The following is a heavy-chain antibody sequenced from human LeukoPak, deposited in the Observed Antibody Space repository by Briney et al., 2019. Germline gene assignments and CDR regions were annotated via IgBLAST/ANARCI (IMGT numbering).Heavy chain of an antibody. Sequence: PGGSLILSCAASGFTFSSYGMHWVRQAPGKGLEWVAVIWYDGSNKYYADSVKGRFTISRDNSKNTLYLQMNSLRAEDTAVYYCARDDGMVRGVTYYFDYWGQGTLVTVSS. J-gene: IGHJ4*02. CDR2: IWYDGSNK. CDR1: GFTFSSYG. V-gene: IGHV3-33*01. CDR3: ARDDGMVRGVTYYFDY. D-gene: IGHD3-10*01.